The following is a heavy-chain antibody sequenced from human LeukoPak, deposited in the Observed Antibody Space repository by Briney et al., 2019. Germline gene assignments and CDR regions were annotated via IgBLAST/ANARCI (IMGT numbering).Heavy chain of an antibody. CDR3: ARDGMVRGVISYFQH. J-gene: IGHJ1*01. V-gene: IGHV3-21*01. CDR2: ISSSSSYI. D-gene: IGHD3-10*01. Sequence: GGSLRLSCAASGFTFSSYSMNWVRQAPGKGLEWVSSISSSSSYIYYADSVKGRFTISRDNAKNSLYLQMNSLRAEDTAVYYCARDGMVRGVISYFQHWGQGTLVTVSS. CDR1: GFTFSSYS.